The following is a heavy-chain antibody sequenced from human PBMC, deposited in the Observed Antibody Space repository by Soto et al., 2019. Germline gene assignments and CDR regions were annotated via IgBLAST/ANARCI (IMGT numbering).Heavy chain of an antibody. V-gene: IGHV4-31*03. CDR1: GGSISSGGYY. CDR2: IYYSGST. D-gene: IGHD4-17*01. J-gene: IGHJ5*02. Sequence: QVQLQESGPGLVKPSQTLSLTCTVSGGSISSGGYYWSWIRQHPGKGLEWIGYIYYSGSTYYNPSLKSRVTISVDPSKTQFSLKLSSVTAADTAVYYCARVRKGPGWFDPWGQGTLVTVSS. CDR3: ARVRKGPGWFDP.